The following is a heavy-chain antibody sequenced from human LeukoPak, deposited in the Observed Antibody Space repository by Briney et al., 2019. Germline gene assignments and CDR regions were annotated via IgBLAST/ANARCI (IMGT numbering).Heavy chain of an antibody. Sequence: QPGGSLRLSCAASGFTFSNYAMHWVRQAPGKGLEWMAVISYDGSKKYYADSVKGRLTISRDESKSTLFLQMNSLRPEDTAVYYCAREWNSGYDDAFDIWGQGTMVTVSS. CDR3: AREWNSGYDDAFDI. CDR2: ISYDGSKK. CDR1: GFTFSNYA. J-gene: IGHJ3*02. D-gene: IGHD5-12*01. V-gene: IGHV3-30-3*01.